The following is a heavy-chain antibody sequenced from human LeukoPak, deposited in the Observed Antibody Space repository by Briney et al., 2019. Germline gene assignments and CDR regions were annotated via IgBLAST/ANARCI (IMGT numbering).Heavy chain of an antibody. Sequence: PGGSLRLSCAASGFTFSTYAMHWVRQAPGKGLEWVAVTSSYGTVKYYPDSVKGRFTISRDNSKNTLYLQVNSVRPEGTGVYYCARGHRPAAARLFDYWGQGTLVTVSS. J-gene: IGHJ4*01. CDR1: GFTFSTYA. CDR2: TSSYGTVK. D-gene: IGHD2-2*01. V-gene: IGHV3-30-3*01. CDR3: ARGHRPAAARLFDY.